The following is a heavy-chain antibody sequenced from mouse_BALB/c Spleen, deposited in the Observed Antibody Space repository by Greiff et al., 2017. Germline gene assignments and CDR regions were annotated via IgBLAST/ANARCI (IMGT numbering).Heavy chain of an antibody. CDR1: GYSITSDYA. V-gene: IGHV3-2*02. J-gene: IGHJ3*01. D-gene: IGHD1-1*01. CDR3: ARSGSSYEFAY. CDR2: ISYSGST. Sequence: EVKLQESGPGLVKPSQSLSLTCTVTGYSITSDYAWNWIRQFPGNKLEWMGYISYSGSTSYNPSLKSRISITRDTSKNQFFLQLNSVTTEDTATYYCARSGSSYEFAYWGQGTLVTVSA.